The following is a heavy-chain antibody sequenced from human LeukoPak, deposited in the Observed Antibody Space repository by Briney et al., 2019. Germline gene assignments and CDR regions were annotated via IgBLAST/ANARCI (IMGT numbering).Heavy chain of an antibody. V-gene: IGHV4-4*07. D-gene: IGHD6-13*01. CDR3: ARGPASSRGLPPGAFDI. CDR1: GGSISSYY. J-gene: IGHJ3*02. Sequence: SETLSLTCTVSGGSISSYYWSWIRQPAGKGLECIGRISASGSTNYMPSLKSRVTMSVDTSKNQFSLKMTSMTAADTAVYYCARGPASSRGLPPGAFDIWGQGTMVTVSS. CDR2: ISASGST.